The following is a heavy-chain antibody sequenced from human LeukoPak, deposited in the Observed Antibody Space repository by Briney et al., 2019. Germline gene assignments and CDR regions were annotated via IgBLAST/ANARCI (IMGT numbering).Heavy chain of an antibody. CDR1: GGSTSSYY. V-gene: IGHV4-59*01. Sequence: KASETLSLTCTVSGGSTSSYYWSWIRQPPGKGLEWIGYIYYSGSTNYNPSLKSRVTISVDTSKNQFSLKLSSVTAADTAVYYCARAGGDYPITFDPWGQGTLVTVSS. CDR3: ARAGGDYPITFDP. D-gene: IGHD4-17*01. CDR2: IYYSGST. J-gene: IGHJ5*02.